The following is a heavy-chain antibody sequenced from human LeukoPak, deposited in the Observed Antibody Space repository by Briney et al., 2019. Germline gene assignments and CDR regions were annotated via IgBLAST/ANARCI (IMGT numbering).Heavy chain of an antibody. CDR3: ARRAGSGWPTFDY. D-gene: IGHD6-19*01. CDR1: GYSISSGYY. V-gene: IGHV4-38-2*01. CDR2: IYHSGNS. J-gene: IGHJ4*02. Sequence: SETLSLTCAVSGYSISSGYYWGWVRQPPGKGLEWIGSIYHSGNSYYNPSLRSRVTISVDTSKNQFFLKVSSVNAADTAVYYCARRAGSGWPTFDYWGQGTLVTVSS.